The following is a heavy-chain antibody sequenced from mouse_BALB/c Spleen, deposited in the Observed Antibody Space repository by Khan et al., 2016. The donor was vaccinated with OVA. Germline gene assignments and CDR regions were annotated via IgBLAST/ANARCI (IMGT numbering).Heavy chain of an antibody. J-gene: IGHJ1*01. V-gene: IGHV9-3-1*01. CDR2: INTYTGEP. CDR3: ARGHWYFDG. CDR1: GYTFTNYA. Sequence: QIQLVQSGPELKKPGETVKISCKASGYTFTNYAMNWVRQAPGKGLKWMGWINTYTGEPTYADDFKGRFAFSLETSASAAYLQINNLKNEDTATYFCARGHWYFDGWGAGTTVTVSS.